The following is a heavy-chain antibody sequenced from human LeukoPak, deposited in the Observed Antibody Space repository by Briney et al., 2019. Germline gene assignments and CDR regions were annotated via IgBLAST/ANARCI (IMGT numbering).Heavy chain of an antibody. D-gene: IGHD3-10*01. J-gene: IGHJ4*02. CDR3: AKGQSYYGSGSYYPDY. CDR2: ISGSGGST. Sequence: SGGSLRLSCAASDFTFSEYAMSWVRQAPGKGLEWVSAISGSGGSTYYADSVKGRFTISRDNSKNTLYLQMNSLRAEDTAVYYCAKGQSYYGSGSYYPDYWGQGTLVTVSS. CDR1: DFTFSEYA. V-gene: IGHV3-23*01.